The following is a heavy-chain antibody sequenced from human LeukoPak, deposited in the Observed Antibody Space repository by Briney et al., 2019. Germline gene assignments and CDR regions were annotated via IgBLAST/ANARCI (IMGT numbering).Heavy chain of an antibody. CDR1: GYPISSGGFY. V-gene: IGHV4-39*01. Sequence: PSETLSLTCNVSGYPISSGGFYWTWIRQPPGKGLEWIGAIYYSGSTYYNPSLKSRVTISVDTSKNQFSLKLSSVTAADTAVYYCARLWCISISCYTFDYWGQGTLVTVSS. J-gene: IGHJ4*02. D-gene: IGHD2-2*02. CDR3: ARLWCISISCYTFDY. CDR2: IYYSGST.